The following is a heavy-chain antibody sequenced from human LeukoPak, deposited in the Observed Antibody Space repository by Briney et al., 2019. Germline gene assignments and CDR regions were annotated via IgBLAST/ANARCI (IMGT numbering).Heavy chain of an antibody. D-gene: IGHD6-19*01. V-gene: IGHV3-9*01. J-gene: IGHJ4*02. CDR2: ISWDSGSI. Sequence: PGGSLRLSCAASGFTFDDYAMHWVRQAPGKSLEWVSGISWDSGSIGYADSVKGRFTISRDNAKNSLYLQMNSLRAEDTALYYCAKYISVLRIPVAGRAFDYWGQGTLVTVSS. CDR3: AKYISVLRIPVAGRAFDY. CDR1: GFTFDDYA.